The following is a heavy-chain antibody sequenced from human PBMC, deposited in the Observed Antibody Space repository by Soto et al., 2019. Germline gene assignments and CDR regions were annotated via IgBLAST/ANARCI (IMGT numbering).Heavy chain of an antibody. V-gene: IGHV4-59*11. CDR1: GGSISGHY. J-gene: IGHJ4*02. Sequence: PSETLSLTCTVSGGSISGHYWIWIRQPPGEGMEWIGYIFYSGSTTYNNNPSLKSRVSISVDTSKNQFYLRLSSVTAADTAVYYCARVGSSGWYPDYWGQGTLVTVSS. D-gene: IGHD6-19*01. CDR3: ARVGSSGWYPDY. CDR2: IFYSGSTTY.